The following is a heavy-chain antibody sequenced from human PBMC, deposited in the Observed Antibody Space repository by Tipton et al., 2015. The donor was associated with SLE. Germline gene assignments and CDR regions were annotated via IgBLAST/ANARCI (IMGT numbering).Heavy chain of an antibody. CDR3: GRSIAVAGFDY. CDR1: GYTFTSYD. Sequence: QLVQSGAEVKKPGASVKVSCKASGYTFTSYDISWVRQAPGQGLEWMGWSNAYNDKANYAQNLQGRVTMTTDTSTSTTYMELRSLRSDDPAVYYCGRSIAVAGFDYWGQGTLVTVSS. V-gene: IGHV1-18*04. D-gene: IGHD6-19*01. CDR2: SNAYNDKA. J-gene: IGHJ4*02.